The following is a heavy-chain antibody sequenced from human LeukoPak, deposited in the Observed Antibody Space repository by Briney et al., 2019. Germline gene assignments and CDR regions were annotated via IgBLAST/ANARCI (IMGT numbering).Heavy chain of an antibody. Sequence: GGSLRLSCAASGFTFSSYAMHWVGQAPGKGLEWVAVISFDGSNKYYADSVKGRFIISRDNSKNTLYLQISSRRVEDTAIYYGAKDGISGWYGNHFDFWGQGTLVTGSS. CDR3: AKDGISGWYGNHFDF. D-gene: IGHD6-19*01. CDR2: ISFDGSNK. V-gene: IGHV3-30*04. CDR1: GFTFSSYA. J-gene: IGHJ4*02.